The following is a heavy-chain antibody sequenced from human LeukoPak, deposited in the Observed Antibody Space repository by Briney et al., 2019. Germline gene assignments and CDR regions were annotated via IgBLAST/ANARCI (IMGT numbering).Heavy chain of an antibody. CDR1: GYTFTSYG. Sequence: ASVKVSCKASGYTFTSYGISWVRQAPGQGLEWMGWINPNSGGTNYAQKFQGRVTMTRDTSISTAYMELSRLRSDDTAVYYCARGYYDSSGYYLYYFDYWGQGTLVTVSS. D-gene: IGHD3-22*01. CDR3: ARGYYDSSGYYLYYFDY. V-gene: IGHV1-2*02. J-gene: IGHJ4*02. CDR2: INPNSGGT.